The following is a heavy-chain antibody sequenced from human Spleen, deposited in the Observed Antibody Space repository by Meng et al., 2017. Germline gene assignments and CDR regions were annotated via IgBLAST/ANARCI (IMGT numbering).Heavy chain of an antibody. Sequence: GSLRLSCVVSGGSFSDYYWSWIRQPPGKGLEWIGEINHSGSTNYNPSLESRATISVDTSQNNPSLKLSSVTAAYSAVYYCARGPTTMAPHFDYWGQGTLVTVSS. CDR3: ARGPTTMAPHFDY. CDR1: GGSFSDYY. D-gene: IGHD4-11*01. J-gene: IGHJ4*02. CDR2: INHSGST. V-gene: IGHV4-34*01.